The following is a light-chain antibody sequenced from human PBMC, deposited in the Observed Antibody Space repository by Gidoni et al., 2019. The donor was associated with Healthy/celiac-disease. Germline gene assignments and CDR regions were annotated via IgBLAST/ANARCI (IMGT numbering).Light chain of an antibody. CDR2: GTN. J-gene: IGLJ2*01. Sequence: SSELTQDPAVSVALGQTVRITCQGDSLRSYDASWYQQKPGQAPVLVIYGTNHRPSGIPDRFSGSSSGNTASLTITGAQAEDEADYYCNSRDSSGNHLVVFGGGTKLTVL. CDR3: NSRDSSGNHLVV. CDR1: SLRSYD. V-gene: IGLV3-19*01.